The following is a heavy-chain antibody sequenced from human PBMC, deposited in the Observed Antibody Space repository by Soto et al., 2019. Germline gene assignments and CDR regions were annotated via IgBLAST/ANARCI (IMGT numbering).Heavy chain of an antibody. Sequence: GXLGLSCADSGFTFSDYYMSWIRQAPGKGLEWVSYISSSSSYTNYADSVKGRFTISRDNAKNSLYLQMNSLRAEDTAVYYCARCANSGGSCYHPWGQGTLVTVSS. CDR2: ISSSSSYT. D-gene: IGHD2-15*01. CDR1: GFTFSDYY. V-gene: IGHV3-11*06. J-gene: IGHJ5*02. CDR3: ARCANSGGSCYHP.